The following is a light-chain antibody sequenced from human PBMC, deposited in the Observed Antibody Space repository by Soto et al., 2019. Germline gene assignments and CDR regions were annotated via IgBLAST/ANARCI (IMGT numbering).Light chain of an antibody. CDR2: EVT. J-gene: IGLJ2*01. CDR3: SSYRRTTFPHVV. CDR1: NSNIGNNA. V-gene: IGLV1-36*01. Sequence: QSVLTQPPSVSEVPRQRVSISCSGSNSNIGNNAVNWYQQLPGKTPKLIIFEVTYRPTGISHRFSASKSGNTASLTISGLEAEDEAFYYCSSYRRTTFPHVVFGGGTKLTVL.